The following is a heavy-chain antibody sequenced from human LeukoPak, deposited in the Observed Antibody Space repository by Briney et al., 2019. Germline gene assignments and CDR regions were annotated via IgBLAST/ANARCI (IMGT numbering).Heavy chain of an antibody. V-gene: IGHV4-39*01. J-gene: IGHJ4*02. CDR3: ARRGYSDTWRHSPFDY. D-gene: IGHD5-12*01. CDR1: GDSISSSSYY. Sequence: PSETLSLTCTVPGDSISSSSYYWGWIRQPPGKGLEWIGSNYYSGRTYYNPSLTSRVTISVDTSKRQFSLKLSSVTAADTAVYYCARRGYSDTWRHSPFDYWGQGTLVTVSS. CDR2: NYYSGRT.